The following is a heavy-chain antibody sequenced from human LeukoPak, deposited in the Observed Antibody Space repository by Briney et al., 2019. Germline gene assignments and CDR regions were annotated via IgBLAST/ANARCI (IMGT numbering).Heavy chain of an antibody. V-gene: IGHV3-9*01. Sequence: GRSLRLSCAASGFTFDDYAMHWVRQAPGKGLEWVSGISWNGGSIGYADSVKGRFTISRDNAKNSLYLQMNSLRAEDTALYYCAKAEPPGRYYYYGMDVWGQGTTVTVSS. J-gene: IGHJ6*02. CDR2: ISWNGGSI. D-gene: IGHD1-26*01. CDR1: GFTFDDYA. CDR3: AKAEPPGRYYYYGMDV.